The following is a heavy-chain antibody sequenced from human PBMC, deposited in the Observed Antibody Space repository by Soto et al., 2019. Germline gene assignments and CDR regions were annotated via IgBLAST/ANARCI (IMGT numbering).Heavy chain of an antibody. J-gene: IGHJ6*02. D-gene: IGHD3-10*01. CDR3: ARLAITMVRGVMNTYGMDV. CDR2: ISAYNGNT. V-gene: IGHV1-18*01. Sequence: GVSVKGSCKASGYTFTSDGVSWGRQAPGQGLEWMGWISAYNGNTNYAQKLQGRVTMTTDTSTSTAYMELRSLRSDDTAVYYCARLAITMVRGVMNTYGMDVWGQGTTVTVSS. CDR1: GYTFTSDG.